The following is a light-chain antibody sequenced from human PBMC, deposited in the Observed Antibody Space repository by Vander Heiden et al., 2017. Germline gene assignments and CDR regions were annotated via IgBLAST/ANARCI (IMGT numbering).Light chain of an antibody. CDR3: GTWDSSLSAGV. J-gene: IGLJ1*01. V-gene: IGLV1-51*01. Sequence: QSVFLQPPPVSAAPGQKATISCSGSSSNIGNKYVSWYQQLPGTAPKRLIYDNNKRPSGIPDRFSGSKSGTSATLGITGLQTGDEADYYCGTWDSSLSAGVFGTGTKVTVL. CDR1: SSNIGNKY. CDR2: DNN.